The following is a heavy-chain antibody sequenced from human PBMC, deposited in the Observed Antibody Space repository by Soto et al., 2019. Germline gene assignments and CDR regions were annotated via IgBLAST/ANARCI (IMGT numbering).Heavy chain of an antibody. D-gene: IGHD6-13*01. J-gene: IGHJ6*02. Sequence: GGSLRLSCAASGFTFSSYAMHWVRQAPGKGLEWVAVISYDGSNKYYADSVKGRFTISRDNSKNTLYLQMNSLRAEDTAVYYCARARSIAAAGTAYYYGMDVWGQGTTVTVSS. V-gene: IGHV3-30-3*01. CDR2: ISYDGSNK. CDR3: ARARSIAAAGTAYYYGMDV. CDR1: GFTFSSYA.